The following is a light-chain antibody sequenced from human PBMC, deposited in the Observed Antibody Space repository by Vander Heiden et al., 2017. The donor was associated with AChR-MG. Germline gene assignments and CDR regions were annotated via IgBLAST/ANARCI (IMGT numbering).Light chain of an antibody. CDR1: SSNIVRND. J-gene: IGLJ3*02. Sequence: QSAVTQPPSASVPPGQRVSISCSGGSSNIVRNDVNWYLLLPGTAPKLLIYKDYKRPSGCPDRFSGSKSGTSASLEISDLQSEDEADYVCAVWDDSLSAWLFGGGTKLTVL. CDR2: KDY. V-gene: IGLV1-44*01. CDR3: AVWDDSLSAWL.